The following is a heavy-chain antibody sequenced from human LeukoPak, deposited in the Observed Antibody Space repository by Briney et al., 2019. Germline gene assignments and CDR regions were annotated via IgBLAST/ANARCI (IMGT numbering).Heavy chain of an antibody. D-gene: IGHD2-2*02. CDR2: IYTSGST. CDR1: GGSIGSYY. Sequence: SETLSLTCTVSGGSIGSYYWSWIRQPAGKGLEWIGRIYTSGSTNYNPSLKSRVTMSVDTSKNQFSLKLSSVTAADTAVYYCARGRDYCSSTSCYTFGLDAFDIWGQGTMVTVSS. CDR3: ARGRDYCSSTSCYTFGLDAFDI. V-gene: IGHV4-4*07. J-gene: IGHJ3*02.